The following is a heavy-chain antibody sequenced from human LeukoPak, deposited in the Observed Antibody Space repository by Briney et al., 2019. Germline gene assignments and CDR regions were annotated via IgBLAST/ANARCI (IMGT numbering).Heavy chain of an antibody. D-gene: IGHD2-2*01. CDR1: GFTFSSYT. V-gene: IGHV3-21*01. Sequence: PGGSLRLSCAASGFTFSSYTLNWVRQAPGKGLEWVSSISSAGGYIYYAGSVKGRFTISRDNAKNSLYLQMNSLRAVDTAVYYCAREIVSSNSFDNWGQGTLVTVSS. CDR3: AREIVSSNSFDN. CDR2: ISSAGGYI. J-gene: IGHJ4*02.